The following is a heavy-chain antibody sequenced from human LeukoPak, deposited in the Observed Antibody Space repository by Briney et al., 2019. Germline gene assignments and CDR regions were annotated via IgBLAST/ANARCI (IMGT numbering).Heavy chain of an antibody. CDR1: GGSISSSSYY. CDR3: ARLYYDFWSGYTDNWFDP. J-gene: IGHJ5*02. V-gene: IGHV4-39*07. D-gene: IGHD3-3*01. CDR2: IYYSGST. Sequence: SETLSLTCTVSGGSISSSSYYWGWIRQPPGKGLEWIGSIYYSGSTYYNPSLKSRVTISVDTSKNQFSLKLSSVTAADTAVYYCARLYYDFWSGYTDNWFDPWGQGTLVTVSS.